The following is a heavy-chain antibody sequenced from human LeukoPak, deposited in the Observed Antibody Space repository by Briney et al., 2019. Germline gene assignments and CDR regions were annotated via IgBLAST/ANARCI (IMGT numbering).Heavy chain of an antibody. CDR3: ANPEWGTYLVGFDY. CDR2: INSDGSST. D-gene: IGHD1-26*01. CDR1: GFTFSSYW. J-gene: IGHJ4*02. V-gene: IGHV3-74*01. Sequence: GGSLRLSCAASGFTFSSYWMHWVRQAPGRGLVWVSRINSDGSSTSYADSVKGRFTISRDNSKNTLYLRMNSLRAEGTAVYFCANPEWGTYLVGFDYWGQGTLVTVSS.